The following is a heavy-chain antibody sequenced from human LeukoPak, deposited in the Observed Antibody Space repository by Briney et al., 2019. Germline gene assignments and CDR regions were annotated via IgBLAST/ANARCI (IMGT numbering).Heavy chain of an antibody. D-gene: IGHD1-26*01. CDR1: GGTFSSYA. V-gene: IGHV1-69*13. CDR2: IIPIFGTA. J-gene: IGHJ4*02. Sequence: AXVKVSCKASGGTFSSYAISWVRQAPGQGLEWMGRIIPIFGTAKYAQKLQGRVTITADESTSTAYMELSSLRSEDTAVYYCARGKYSGSYEIDCWGQGTLVTVSS. CDR3: ARGKYSGSYEIDC.